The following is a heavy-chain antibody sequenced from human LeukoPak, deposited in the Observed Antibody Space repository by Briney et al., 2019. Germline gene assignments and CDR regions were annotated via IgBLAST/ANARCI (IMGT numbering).Heavy chain of an antibody. J-gene: IGHJ4*02. Sequence: VGSLRVSSAAARFTFKNYGMSWVRQAPGKGLEGASGINGNAVMLCYADSVKGRFTISRDNAKNSLYLQMNSLRAEDTAFYYCARLRNYDSSGYYFEIDYWGQGTLVTVSS. V-gene: IGHV3-20*03. CDR2: INGNAVML. D-gene: IGHD3-22*01. CDR3: ARLRNYDSSGYYFEIDY. CDR1: RFTFKNYG.